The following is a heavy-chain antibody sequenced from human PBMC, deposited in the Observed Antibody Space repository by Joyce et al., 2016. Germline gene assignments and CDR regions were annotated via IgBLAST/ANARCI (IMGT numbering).Heavy chain of an antibody. CDR2: IAYHGGDK. V-gene: IGHV3-30*17. Sequence: QVQLVESGGGVVQPGRSLRLSCAASGFNFGAYPMHWVRQAPGKGLGWVAVIAYHGGDKNYADSVKGRFTISRDNSRSTLYLQMNTLGRGDTAVYYCAREPFMAFDIWGQGTVVTVFS. J-gene: IGHJ3*02. CDR3: AREPFMAFDI. CDR1: GFNFGAYP.